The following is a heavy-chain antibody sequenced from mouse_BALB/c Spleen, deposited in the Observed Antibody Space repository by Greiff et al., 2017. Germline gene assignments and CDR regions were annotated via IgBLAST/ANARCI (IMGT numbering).Heavy chain of an antibody. CDR2: IYPGNSDT. CDR1: GYSFTSYW. J-gene: IGHJ2*01. D-gene: IGHD2-3*01. CDR3: TRGDDGSLYFDY. V-gene: IGHV1-5*01. Sequence: EVQLQQSGTVLARPGASVKMSCKASGYSFTSYWMHWVKQRPGQGLEWIGAIYPGNSDTSYNQKFKGKAKLTAVTSASTAYMELSSLTNEDSAVYYCTRGDDGSLYFDYGGQGTTLTVSS.